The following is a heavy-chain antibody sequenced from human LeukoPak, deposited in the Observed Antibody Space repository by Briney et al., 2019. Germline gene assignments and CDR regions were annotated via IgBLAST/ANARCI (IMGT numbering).Heavy chain of an antibody. V-gene: IGHV1-69*06. Sequence: SVTVSCTASGGTFGSYAISWVRRAPGQGLEWMGGIIPIFGTANYAQKFQGRVTITADKSTSTAYMELSSLRSEDTAVYYCARVYDSSGYPFDYWGQGTLVTVSS. CDR2: IIPIFGTA. J-gene: IGHJ4*02. CDR3: ARVYDSSGYPFDY. CDR1: GGTFGSYA. D-gene: IGHD3-22*01.